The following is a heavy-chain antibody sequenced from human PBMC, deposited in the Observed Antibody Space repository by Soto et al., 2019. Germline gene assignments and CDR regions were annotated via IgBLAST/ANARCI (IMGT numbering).Heavy chain of an antibody. CDR3: AKRAVAGLNWYFDL. V-gene: IGHV3-23*01. CDR1: GFTFSTYT. Sequence: EVQLLESGGGLVQPGGSLRLSCAASGFTFSTYTMSWVRQAPGKGMECVSAISGTGGSSSYTDSVKGRFTISRDTSKNTLSLQMDSLRAEDTARYYCAKRAVAGLNWYFDLWGRGTLVTVSS. J-gene: IGHJ2*01. CDR2: ISGTGGSS. D-gene: IGHD6-19*01.